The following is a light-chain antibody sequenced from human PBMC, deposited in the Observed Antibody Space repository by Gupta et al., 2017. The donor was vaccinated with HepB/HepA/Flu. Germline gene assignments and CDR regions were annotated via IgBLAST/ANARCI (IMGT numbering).Light chain of an antibody. CDR2: SNN. CDR3: AAWDDSLNGPV. J-gene: IGLJ2*01. V-gene: IGLV1-44*01. CDR1: SSNVGSNT. Sequence: QPVLTHPPSASGTPGQRATISCSGSSSNVGSNTVNWYQQLPGTAPKLLIYSNNQRPSGVPDRFSGSKSGTSASLAISGLQSEDEADYYCAAWDDSLNGPVFGGGTKL.